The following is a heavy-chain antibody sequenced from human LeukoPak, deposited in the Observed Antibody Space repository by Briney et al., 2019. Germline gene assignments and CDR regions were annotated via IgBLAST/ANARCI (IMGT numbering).Heavy chain of an antibody. CDR3: ARHGTAMVPYYFDY. D-gene: IGHD5-18*01. Sequence: SETLSLTCTVSGGSNSSSSYYRGWIRQPPGKGLEWIGSIYYSGSTYYNPSLKSRVTISVDTSKNQFSLKLSSVTAADTAVYYCARHGTAMVPYYFDYWGQGTLVTVSS. J-gene: IGHJ4*02. V-gene: IGHV4-39*01. CDR1: GGSNSSSSYY. CDR2: IYYSGST.